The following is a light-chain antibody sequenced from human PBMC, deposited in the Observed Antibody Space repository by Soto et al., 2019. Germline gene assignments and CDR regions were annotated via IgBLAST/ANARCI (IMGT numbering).Light chain of an antibody. CDR3: QQRSNWPPT. V-gene: IGKV3-11*01. J-gene: IGKJ5*01. CDR2: DAS. CDR1: QSVSSY. Sequence: EIVLTQSPATLSLSPGERATLSCRASQSVSSYLAWYQQKPGQAPRLLIYDASNRATGIPARFSGSGSGTAFTLTISSLEPEDFAVDYGQQRSNWPPTFGQGTRLEIK.